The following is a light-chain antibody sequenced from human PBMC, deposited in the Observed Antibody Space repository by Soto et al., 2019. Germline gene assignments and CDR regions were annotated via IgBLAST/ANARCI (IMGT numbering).Light chain of an antibody. J-gene: IGKJ2*01. CDR3: QQSYSTPQMYT. V-gene: IGKV1-39*01. CDR1: QSISSY. CDR2: AAS. Sequence: DIVMTQSPSSLSASVGDRVTITCRASQSISSYLNWYQQKPGKAPKLLIYAASSLQSGVPSRFSGSGSGTDFTLTISSLQPEDFATYYCQQSYSTPQMYTFGQGTKVDIK.